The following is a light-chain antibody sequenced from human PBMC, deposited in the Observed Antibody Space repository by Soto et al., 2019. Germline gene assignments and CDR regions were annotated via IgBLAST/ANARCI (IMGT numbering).Light chain of an antibody. CDR3: QQYAPSPMT. Sequence: EIGLTQSPGTMSLSPGERATLSCRASQSVRSNYLAWYQQKPGQAPRLLIYGASSRATGIPDRLSGSGSGTDFTLTINRLEPEDFAVYYCQQYAPSPMTFGQGTNVEIK. CDR1: QSVRSNY. V-gene: IGKV3-20*01. J-gene: IGKJ1*01. CDR2: GAS.